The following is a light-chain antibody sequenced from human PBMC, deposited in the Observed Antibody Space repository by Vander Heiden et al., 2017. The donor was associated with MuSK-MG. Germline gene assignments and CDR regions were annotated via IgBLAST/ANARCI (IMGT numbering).Light chain of an antibody. CDR2: YAS. CDR1: QSIGRA. J-gene: IGKJ4*01. V-gene: IGKV6-21*01. CDR3: QQTSSLPLT. Sequence: EIVLTQSPEFQSVTPKEKVNITCRASQSIGRALHWYQQKPDQSPKVLIEYASQSCSGVPSTFSGTASGTDFTLTIDSLEAEDIATYFCQQTSSLPLTFSGGTKVEIK.